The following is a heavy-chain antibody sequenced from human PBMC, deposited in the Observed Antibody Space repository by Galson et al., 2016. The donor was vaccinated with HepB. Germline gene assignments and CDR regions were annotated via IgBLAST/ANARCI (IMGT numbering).Heavy chain of an antibody. CDR3: AKEVGTVHPSNWFDP. CDR1: GFSFGSYA. V-gene: IGHV3-30*18. D-gene: IGHD1-26*01. Sequence: SLRLSCAASGFSFGSYAMHWVRQTPAKGLEWVAVISGDGTNKYYADSVKGRFTIFRDNSKDTLYLQMNSLRAEDTAVYYCAKEVGTVHPSNWFDPWGQGTLVTVSS. CDR2: ISGDGTNK. J-gene: IGHJ5*02.